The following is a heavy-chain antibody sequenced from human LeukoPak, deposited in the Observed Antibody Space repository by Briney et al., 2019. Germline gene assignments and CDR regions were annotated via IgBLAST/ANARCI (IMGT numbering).Heavy chain of an antibody. Sequence: SETLSLTCTVSGGSISSHYWSWIRQPPGKGLEWIGCISYSGSTNYNPSLKSRVTISVDTPKKQFSLKLSSVTAADTAVYYCARDTYSYDTSGDAFDIWGQGTMVTVSS. D-gene: IGHD3-22*01. CDR2: ISYSGST. CDR3: ARDTYSYDTSGDAFDI. CDR1: GGSISSHY. V-gene: IGHV4-59*11. J-gene: IGHJ3*02.